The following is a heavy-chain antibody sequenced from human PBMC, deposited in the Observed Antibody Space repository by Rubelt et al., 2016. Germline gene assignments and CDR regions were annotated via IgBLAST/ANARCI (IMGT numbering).Heavy chain of an antibody. CDR3: ARQGAYKFDY. J-gene: IGHJ4*02. Sequence: QLQLQESGPGLVKPSETLSLTCTVSGGSISSSNYYWGWIRQPPGKGLEWIGSIYYSGSTYYNPSLKSRVTISVDTSKNQFSLEMGCVMDADTAVYYCARQGAYKFDYWGQGTLVTVSS. D-gene: IGHD1-1*01. CDR1: GGSISSSNYY. CDR2: IYYSGST. V-gene: IGHV4-39*01.